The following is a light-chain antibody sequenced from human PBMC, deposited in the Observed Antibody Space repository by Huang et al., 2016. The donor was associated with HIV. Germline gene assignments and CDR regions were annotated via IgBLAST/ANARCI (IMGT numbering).Light chain of an antibody. Sequence: DIHMTQSPSSLSSSVGDRVTITCRASQDIRNYLAWYQQKPGTAPKLLISAASTLQSGVPSRFSGSGSGTDFTLTIGSLQPEDVATDYCQKYNSAPYTFGQGTKLEIK. J-gene: IGKJ2*01. CDR1: QDIRNY. V-gene: IGKV1-27*01. CDR3: QKYNSAPYT. CDR2: AAS.